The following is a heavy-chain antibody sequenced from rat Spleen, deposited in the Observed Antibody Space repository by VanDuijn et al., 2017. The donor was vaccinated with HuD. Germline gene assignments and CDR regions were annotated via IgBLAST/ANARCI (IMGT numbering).Heavy chain of an antibody. CDR2: ITSTSSNT. D-gene: IGHD4-3*01. Sequence: EVQLVESGGGLVQPGRSLKLSCAASGFTFSSFAMAWVRQAPKKGLEWVATITSTSSNTYYPDSVKGRFTISRDNAKSTLYLQMDSLRSEDTATYYCARWDSGFDYWGQGVMVTVSS. CDR1: GFTFSSFA. CDR3: ARWDSGFDY. V-gene: IGHV5-7*01. J-gene: IGHJ2*01.